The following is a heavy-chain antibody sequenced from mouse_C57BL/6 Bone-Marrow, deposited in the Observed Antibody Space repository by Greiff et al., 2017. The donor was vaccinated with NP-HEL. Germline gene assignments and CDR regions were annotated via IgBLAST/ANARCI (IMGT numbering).Heavy chain of an antibody. D-gene: IGHD1-1*01. J-gene: IGHJ2*01. V-gene: IGHV5-17*01. CDR2: ISSGSSTI. CDR1: GFTFSDYG. CDR3: ARDINKGYYFDY. Sequence: DVQLVESGGGLVKPGGSLKLSCAASGFTFSDYGMHWVRQAPEKGLEWVAYISSGSSTIYYADTVKGRFTIPRDNAKNTLFLQMTSLRSEDTAMYYCARDINKGYYFDYWGQGTTLTVSS.